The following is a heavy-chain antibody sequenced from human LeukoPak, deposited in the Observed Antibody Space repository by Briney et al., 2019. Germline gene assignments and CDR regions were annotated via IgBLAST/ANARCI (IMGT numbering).Heavy chain of an antibody. CDR1: GGTFSSYA. J-gene: IGHJ4*02. CDR2: IIPILGIA. V-gene: IGHV1-69*04. Sequence: SVKVSCKASGGTFSSYAISWVRQAPGQGLEWMGRIIPILGIANYAQKFQGRVTITADKSTSTAYVELSSLRSEDTAVYYCARDPRLPPNHSPNDRIVDDYWGQGTLVTVSS. CDR3: ARDPRLPPNHSPNDRIVDDY. D-gene: IGHD1-1*01.